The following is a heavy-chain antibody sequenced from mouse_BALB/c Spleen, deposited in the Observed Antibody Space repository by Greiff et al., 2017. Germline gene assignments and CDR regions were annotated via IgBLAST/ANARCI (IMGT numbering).Heavy chain of an antibody. CDR1: GFSLTSSG. V-gene: IGHV2-9*02. CDR2: VWAGGST. J-gene: IGHJ4*01. CDR3: AREGDWISSQAMVV. Sequence: QVQLKESGPGLVAPSQSLSITCTDSGFSLTSSGVHWVRPPPGKGLEWLGVVWAGGSTNYNSALLSRLCIGKDNSKSQVVLKMNSLHTEDTAMYFCAREGDWISSQAMVVWGQGSSVTV. D-gene: IGHD3-2*02.